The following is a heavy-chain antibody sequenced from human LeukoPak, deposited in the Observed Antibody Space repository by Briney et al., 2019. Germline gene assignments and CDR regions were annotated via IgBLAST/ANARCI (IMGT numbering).Heavy chain of an antibody. D-gene: IGHD6-19*01. CDR1: GYTFTSYG. J-gene: IGHJ6*03. Sequence: ASVKVSCKASGYTFTSYGISWVRQAPGQGLEWMGWISAYNGNTNYAQKLQGRVTMTTDTSTSTAYMELRSLRSDDTAVYYCARDRRGGWYLEYYYMDVWGKGTTVTVSS. CDR2: ISAYNGNT. V-gene: IGHV1-18*01. CDR3: ARDRRGGWYLEYYYMDV.